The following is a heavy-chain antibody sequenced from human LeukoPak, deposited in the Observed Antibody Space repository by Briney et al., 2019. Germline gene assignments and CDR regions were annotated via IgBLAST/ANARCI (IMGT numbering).Heavy chain of an antibody. J-gene: IGHJ4*02. D-gene: IGHD2-15*01. CDR1: GFTFSSYG. CDR3: AKDCRGGSCYYGGDY. V-gene: IGHV3-30*02. CDR2: IRYDGSNK. Sequence: GGSLRLSCAASGFTFSSYGMHWVRQAPGKGLEWVAFIRYDGSNKYYADSVKGRFTISRDNSKNTLYLQMNSLRAEDTAVYYCAKDCRGGSCYYGGDYWGQGTLVTVSS.